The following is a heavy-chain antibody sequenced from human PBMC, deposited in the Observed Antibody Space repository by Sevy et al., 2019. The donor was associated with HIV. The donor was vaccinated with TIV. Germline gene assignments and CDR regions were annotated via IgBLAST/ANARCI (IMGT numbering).Heavy chain of an antibody. CDR2: ISVGGKA. D-gene: IGHD3-3*01. CDR3: AKRGDRAFDY. Sequence: GGSLRLSCAASGFNFSNYAMSWVRQGPGKGPEWVSAISVGGKAYYADSVKGRFTISRDNSRNTLYLQMNNFRVEDTAVYYCAKRGDRAFDYWGQGTLVTVSS. CDR1: GFNFSNYA. J-gene: IGHJ4*02. V-gene: IGHV3-23*01.